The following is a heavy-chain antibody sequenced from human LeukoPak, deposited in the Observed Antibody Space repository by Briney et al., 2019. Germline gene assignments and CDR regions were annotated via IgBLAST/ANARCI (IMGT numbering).Heavy chain of an antibody. CDR3: ARDLSSIVVVITSLGY. CDR1: GFTFSSYA. V-gene: IGHV3-30-3*01. CDR2: ISYDGSNK. Sequence: GGSLRLSCASGFTFSSYAMHWVRQAPGKGLEWVAVISYDGSNKYYADSVKGRFTISRDNSKNTLYLQMNSLRAEDTAVYYCARDLSSIVVVITSLGYWGQGTLVTVSS. J-gene: IGHJ4*02. D-gene: IGHD3-22*01.